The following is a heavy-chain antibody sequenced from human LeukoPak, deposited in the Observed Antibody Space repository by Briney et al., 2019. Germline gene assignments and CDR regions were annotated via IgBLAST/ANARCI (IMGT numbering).Heavy chain of an antibody. CDR2: INQDGGVK. J-gene: IGHJ4*02. CDR1: TFPFSTYW. V-gene: IGHV3-7*01. CDR3: ARDPGFSSFDY. D-gene: IGHD3-3*02. Sequence: GGSLGLSCAASTFPFSTYWMTWVRRAPGKGPEFVAYINQDGGVKIYVDSVKGRFTISRDNAKNSLYLQMSSLRADDTAVYYCARDPGFSSFDYWGQGTLVTVSS.